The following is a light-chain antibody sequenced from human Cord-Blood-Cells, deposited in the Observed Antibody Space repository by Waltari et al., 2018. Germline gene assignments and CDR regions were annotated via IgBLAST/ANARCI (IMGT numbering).Light chain of an antibody. CDR2: GVS. CDR3: CAYAGSSARV. V-gene: IGLV2-23*02. J-gene: IGLJ3*02. Sequence: QSALTQPASVSGSPGQSLTISCTGTSSEVGSYNLVSWYQQHPGKAPKLMIYGVSKRPLGVSDRFSGPKSGSTASLTISGLQAEDEADDYCCAYAGSSARVFGGGTKLAVL. CDR1: SSEVGSYNL.